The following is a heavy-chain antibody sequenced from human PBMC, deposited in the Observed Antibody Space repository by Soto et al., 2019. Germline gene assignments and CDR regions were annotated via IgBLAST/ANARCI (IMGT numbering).Heavy chain of an antibody. CDR2: IYWNDDK. CDR3: AHSGIGGGRLLEWLLDY. D-gene: IGHD3-3*01. V-gene: IGHV2-5*01. J-gene: IGHJ4*02. CDR1: GFSLSTSGVG. Sequence: SGPTLVNPTQTLTLTCTFSGFSLSTSGVGVAWIRQPPGKALEWLTLIYWNDDKRYSPSLKSRLTITKDTSKNQVVLTMTNMDPVDTATYYCAHSGIGGGRLLEWLLDYWGQGTLVTVSS.